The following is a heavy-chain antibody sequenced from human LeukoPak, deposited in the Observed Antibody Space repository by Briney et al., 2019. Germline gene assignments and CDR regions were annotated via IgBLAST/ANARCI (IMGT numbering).Heavy chain of an antibody. CDR3: ARDFSRGVILRWVPRRCGIFDY. V-gene: IGHV6-1*01. CDR1: GDSVSSNSAA. CDR2: TYYRSKWYN. J-gene: IGHJ4*02. D-gene: IGHD3-10*01. Sequence: SQTLSLTCAISGDSVSSNSAAWNWIRQSPSRGLEWLGRTYYRSKWYNDYAVSVKSRITINPDTSKNQFSLQLNSVTPEDTAVYYCARDFSRGVILRWVPRRCGIFDYWGQGTLVTVSS.